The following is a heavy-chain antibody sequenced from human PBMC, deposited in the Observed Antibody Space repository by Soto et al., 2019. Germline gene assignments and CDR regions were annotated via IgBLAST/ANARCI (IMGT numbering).Heavy chain of an antibody. J-gene: IGHJ5*02. D-gene: IGHD6-13*01. CDR3: VRRHVSATGIDWFDP. V-gene: IGHV1-3*01. CDR2: INAANGDT. Sequence: ASVKVSCKASGYTFTRYGIHWVRQAPGQRLEWMGWINAANGDTKYSPKFQGRVTITRDTSASTAYMELSSLRSEDTAVYYCVRRHVSATGIDWFDPWGQGPLVTVPQ. CDR1: GYTFTRYG.